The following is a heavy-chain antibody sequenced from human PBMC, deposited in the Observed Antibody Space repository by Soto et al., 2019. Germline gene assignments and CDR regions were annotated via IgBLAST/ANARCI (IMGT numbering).Heavy chain of an antibody. J-gene: IGHJ4*02. V-gene: IGHV3-23*01. CDR2: IDYTGGTT. Sequence: PEGSLRLSWAASGFTFSILAMGWVRQAPGKGLEWVSVIDYTGGTTYYTDSVKGRFIISRDNSKKILYLQMNSLRTEDTAIYYCAKDATRTSCWYYFDYWGRGALVPASS. CDR1: GFTFSILA. CDR3: AKDATRTSCWYYFDY. D-gene: IGHD6-19*01.